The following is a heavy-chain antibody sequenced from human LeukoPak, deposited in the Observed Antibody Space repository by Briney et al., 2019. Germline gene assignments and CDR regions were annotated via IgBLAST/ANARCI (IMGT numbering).Heavy chain of an antibody. Sequence: PGGSLRLSCAASGFTFSSYEMNWVRQAPGKGLEWVSYISSSGSTIYYADSVKGRFTISRDNSKNTLYLQMNSLRAEDTAVYYCASALDYYDTRDIDYWGQGTLVTVSS. J-gene: IGHJ4*02. D-gene: IGHD3-22*01. CDR2: ISSSGSTI. V-gene: IGHV3-48*03. CDR3: ASALDYYDTRDIDY. CDR1: GFTFSSYE.